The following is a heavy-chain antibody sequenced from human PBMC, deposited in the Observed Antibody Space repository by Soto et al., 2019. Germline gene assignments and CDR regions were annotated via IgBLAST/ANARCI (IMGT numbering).Heavy chain of an antibody. V-gene: IGHV3-30*18. CDR2: ISYDGSNE. D-gene: IGHD3-10*01. CDR3: AKDSGGTGGCDY. CDR1: GFTFSNYG. Sequence: GGSLRLSCAASGFTFSNYGIHWVRQAPGKGLEWVAVISYDGSNEYYADSVKGRFTISRDNSKSTLFLQMNSLRAEDTAVYYCAKDSGGTGGCDYWGQGTLVTVSS. J-gene: IGHJ4*02.